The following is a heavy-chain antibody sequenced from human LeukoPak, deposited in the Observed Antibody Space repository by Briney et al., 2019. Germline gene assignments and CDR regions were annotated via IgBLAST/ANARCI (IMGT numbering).Heavy chain of an antibody. CDR3: ARDSGMAAAGYFDY. CDR1: GGSTSSGDYY. V-gene: IGHV4-61*08. J-gene: IGHJ4*02. CDR2: IYYSGST. D-gene: IGHD6-13*01. Sequence: SETLSLTCTVSGGSTSSGDYYWNWIRQPPGKGLEWIGYIYYSGSTNYNPSLKSRVTVSVDTSKNQVSLKLNSVTAADTAVYYCARDSGMAAAGYFDYWGQGTLVTVSS.